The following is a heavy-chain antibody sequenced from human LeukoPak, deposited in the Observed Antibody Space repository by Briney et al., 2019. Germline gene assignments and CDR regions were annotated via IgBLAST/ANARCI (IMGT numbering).Heavy chain of an antibody. CDR3: ARGDGSSWAKEFDF. V-gene: IGHV1-46*01. Sequence: ASVKVSCKASGYTCTSYYMHWVRQAPGQGLEWVGRINPYGGNTSYAQKFQGRVTMTRDTSTKTLYMELSSLTSEDMAVYYCARGDGSSWAKEFDFWGQGTLVTVSS. CDR2: INPYGGNT. CDR1: GYTCTSYY. D-gene: IGHD6-13*01. J-gene: IGHJ4*02.